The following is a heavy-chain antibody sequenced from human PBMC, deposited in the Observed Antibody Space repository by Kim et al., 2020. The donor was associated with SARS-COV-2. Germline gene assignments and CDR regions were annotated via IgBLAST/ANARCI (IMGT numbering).Heavy chain of an antibody. Sequence: GGSLRLSCAASGISVSANYMSWVRQAPGKGLEWVSIIYSGGSTYYADSVKGRFTISRDNSKNTLYLQMNSLTAEDTAVYYCARDQNYGSGSYGPLDYWGQGTLVTVSS. V-gene: IGHV3-66*01. D-gene: IGHD3-10*01. CDR2: IYSGGST. CDR1: GISVSANY. CDR3: ARDQNYGSGSYGPLDY. J-gene: IGHJ4*02.